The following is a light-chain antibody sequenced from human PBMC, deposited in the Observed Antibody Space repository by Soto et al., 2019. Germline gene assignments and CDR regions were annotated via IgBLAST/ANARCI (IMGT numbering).Light chain of an antibody. J-gene: IGLJ2*01. CDR2: GNS. CDR3: KSYDNSLSGYVL. CDR1: SSNIGAGYD. V-gene: IGLV1-40*01. Sequence: QSVLTQPPSVSGAPGQRVTISCTGGSSNIGAGYDVHWYQQLPGTAPKLLIYGNSNRPSGVPARFSGSKSGTSASLAITGLRADNEAAYYCKSYDNSLSGYVLFCGGTKLTVL.